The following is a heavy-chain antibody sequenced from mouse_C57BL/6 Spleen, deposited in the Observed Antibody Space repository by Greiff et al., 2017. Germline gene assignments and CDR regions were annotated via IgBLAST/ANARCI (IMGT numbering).Heavy chain of an antibody. CDR2: LDPENGDT. Sequence: VPLQQSGAELVRPGASVKLSCTASGFNIKDDYMHWVKQRPEQGLEWIGWLDPENGDTESASKFQGKATITADTSSNTAYLQLSSLTSEDTAVYYCTSLYYGSSYENYWGQGTTLTVSS. J-gene: IGHJ2*01. CDR3: TSLYYGSSYENY. V-gene: IGHV14-4*01. CDR1: GFNIKDDY. D-gene: IGHD1-1*01.